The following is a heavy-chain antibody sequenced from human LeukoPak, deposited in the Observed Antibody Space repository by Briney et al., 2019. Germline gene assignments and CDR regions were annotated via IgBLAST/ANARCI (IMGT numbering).Heavy chain of an antibody. V-gene: IGHV3-49*03. CDR1: GFTFGDYV. CDR2: IRSKASGGTA. J-gene: IGHJ4*02. CDR3: TRAPWALQRMGGFDY. Sequence: GGSLRLSCTASGFTFGDYVMSWFRQAPRKGLEWVGSIRSKASGGTAEYAASVIARFTISRDDSKSIAYMQVNSLKTEDTAVYYCTRAPWALQRMGGFDYWGQGTLVTVSS. D-gene: IGHD1-1*01.